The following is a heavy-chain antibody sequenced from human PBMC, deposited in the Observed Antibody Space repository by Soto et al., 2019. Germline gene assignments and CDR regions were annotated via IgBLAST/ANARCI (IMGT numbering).Heavy chain of an antibody. CDR2: MNPNSGNT. V-gene: IGHV1-8*01. D-gene: IGHD4-4*01. CDR1: GYTFSSYV. CDR3: ARVSGDSNYVSWFDP. J-gene: IGHJ5*02. Sequence: ASVEVSCKASGYTFSSYVVNWVRQDTGQGLEWMGWMNPNSGNTGYAQKFQGRVTMTRNTSISTAYMELSSLRSEDTAVYYCARVSGDSNYVSWFDPWGQGTLVTVSS.